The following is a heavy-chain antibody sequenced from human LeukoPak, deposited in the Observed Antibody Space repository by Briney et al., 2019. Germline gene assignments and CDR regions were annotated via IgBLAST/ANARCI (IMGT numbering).Heavy chain of an antibody. CDR1: GYTFTGYY. D-gene: IGHD4-17*01. V-gene: IGHV1-2*02. Sequence: ASVKVSCKASGYTFTGYYMHWVRQAPGQGLEWMGWINPNSGGTNYAQKFQGRVTMTRDTSISTAYMELSRLRSDDTAVYFCARAFRGYGYLDYWGQGTLVTVSS. CDR2: INPNSGGT. CDR3: ARAFRGYGYLDY. J-gene: IGHJ4*02.